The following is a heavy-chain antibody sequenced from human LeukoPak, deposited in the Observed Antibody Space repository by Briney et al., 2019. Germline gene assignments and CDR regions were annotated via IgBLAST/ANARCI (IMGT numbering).Heavy chain of an antibody. J-gene: IGHJ4*02. V-gene: IGHV3-64*01. CDR1: GFTFSSYA. Sequence: PGGSLRLSCAASGFTFSSYAMHWVRQAPGKGLEYDSAISSNGGSTYYANSVKGRFTISRDNSKNTLYLQMGSLRAEDMAVYYCARGGRAARLFDYWGQGTLVTVSS. CDR2: ISSNGGST. D-gene: IGHD6-6*01. CDR3: ARGGRAARLFDY.